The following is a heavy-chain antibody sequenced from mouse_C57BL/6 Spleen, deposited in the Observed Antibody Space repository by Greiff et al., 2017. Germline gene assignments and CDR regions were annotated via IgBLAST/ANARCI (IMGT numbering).Heavy chain of an antibody. Sequence: QVQLQQPGAELVKPGASVKLSCQASGYTFTSYGMHWVKQRPGRGLEWIGRIDPNRGGTKYNEKFKSQAKLTLDKPSSTAYMQLSSLTSEDSAVYYCARFYYYDYYFDYWGQGTTLTVSS. J-gene: IGHJ2*01. CDR2: IDPNRGGT. CDR1: GYTFTSYG. V-gene: IGHV1-72*01. D-gene: IGHD1-1*01. CDR3: ARFYYYDYYFDY.